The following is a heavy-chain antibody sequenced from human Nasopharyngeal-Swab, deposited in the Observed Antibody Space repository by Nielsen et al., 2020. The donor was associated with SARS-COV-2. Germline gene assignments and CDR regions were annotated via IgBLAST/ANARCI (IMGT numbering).Heavy chain of an antibody. V-gene: IGHV1-46*01. CDR2: ISPSGGSA. CDR1: GYTFTSYY. CDR3: ARVRGRSSSFQGGMDV. J-gene: IGHJ6*02. D-gene: IGHD6-6*01. Sequence: ASVKVSCKASGYTFTSYYMHWVRQAPGQGLEWMGIISPSGGSASYAQKFQGRVTITADESTSTAYMELSSLRSEDTAVYYCARVRGRSSSFQGGMDVWGQGTTVTVSS.